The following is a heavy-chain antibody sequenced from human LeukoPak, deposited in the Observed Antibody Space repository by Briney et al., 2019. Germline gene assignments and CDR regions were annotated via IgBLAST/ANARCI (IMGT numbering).Heavy chain of an antibody. D-gene: IGHD1-26*01. V-gene: IGHV4-4*02. CDR3: ARAVGASEEKKI. CDR1: GGSVSNNNW. J-gene: IGHJ4*02. CDR2: IFHSGST. Sequence: SGTLSLTCAVSGGSVSNNNWWTWVRPPPGKGVEWVGEIFHSGSTNYNPSLTSRVTISVDKSKNQFSLRLSSVTAADTAVYSCARAVGASEEKKIWGQGILVTVSS.